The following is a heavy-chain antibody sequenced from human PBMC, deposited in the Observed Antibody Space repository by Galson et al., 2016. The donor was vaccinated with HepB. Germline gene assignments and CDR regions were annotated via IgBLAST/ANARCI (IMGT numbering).Heavy chain of an antibody. CDR1: GFTFSSYG. J-gene: IGHJ4*02. V-gene: IGHV3-48*02. CDR2: TSSGSSI. CDR3: ARERGTRCDY. Sequence: SLRLSCAASGFTFSSYGMNWVRQAPGKGLEWVSYTSSGSSIYYADSVKGRITISRDNAKNSLYLQMNSLRDEDTAVYYCARERGTRCDYWGQGTLVTVSS.